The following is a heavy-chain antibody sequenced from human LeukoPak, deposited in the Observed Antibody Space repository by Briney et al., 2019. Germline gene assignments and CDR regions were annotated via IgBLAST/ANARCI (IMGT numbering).Heavy chain of an antibody. D-gene: IGHD5-12*01. CDR2: ISYDGSNK. CDR1: GFTFSNYA. J-gene: IGHJ4*02. CDR3: AKGLSMVATTGFDY. V-gene: IGHV3-30*18. Sequence: GGSLRLSCAPSGFTFSNYAMHWVRQAPGKGLEWVALISYDGSNKYYADSVKGRFTISRDNSKNTLYLQMNSLRAEDTAVYYCAKGLSMVATTGFDYWGQGTLVTVSS.